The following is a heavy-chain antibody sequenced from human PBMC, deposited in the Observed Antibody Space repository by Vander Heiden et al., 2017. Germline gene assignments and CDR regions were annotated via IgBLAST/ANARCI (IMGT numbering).Heavy chain of an antibody. CDR1: GYTITTYA. D-gene: IGHD5-18*01. V-gene: IGHV7-4-1*02. CDR3: ARNRRGYTYAHFDS. CDR2: INTNTGNP. Sequence: QVQLVQSGSELTKPGASVEVSCKASGYTITTYAINWVRQAPGQGLEWMGWINTNTGNPTYAQGFTGRFVFSLDTSVSTAYLQISSLKAEDTAVFYCARNRRGYTYAHFDSWGQGTLVTVSS. J-gene: IGHJ4*02.